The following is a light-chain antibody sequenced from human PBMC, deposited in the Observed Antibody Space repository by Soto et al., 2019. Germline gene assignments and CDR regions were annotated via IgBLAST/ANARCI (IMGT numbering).Light chain of an antibody. CDR2: DAS. J-gene: IGKJ1*01. V-gene: IGKV3-11*01. CDR1: QYITIY. CDR3: QQYVSSPLWT. Sequence: EIVLTQSPATLSLSPGERATLSCRASQYITIYLAWYQQKPGQAPRLLIYDASNRATGIPARFSGSGSGTHFTLTISRVEPEDFAVYSCQQYVSSPLWTFGQGTRWIS.